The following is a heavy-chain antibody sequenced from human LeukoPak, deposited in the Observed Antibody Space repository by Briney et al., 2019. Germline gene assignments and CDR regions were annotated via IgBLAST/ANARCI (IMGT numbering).Heavy chain of an antibody. CDR1: GGSISSDGYS. V-gene: IGHV4-30-2*01. D-gene: IGHD2-2*03. J-gene: IGHJ3*02. Sequence: SQTLSLTCVVSGGSISSDGYSWSWIRQPPGKGLEWIAYIYHSGNTYYNPSLKSRVTISVDTSKNQFSLKLSSVTAADTAVYYCASSPGYCSSTSCYRYAFDIWGQGTMVTVSS. CDR2: IYHSGNT. CDR3: ASSPGYCSSTSCYRYAFDI.